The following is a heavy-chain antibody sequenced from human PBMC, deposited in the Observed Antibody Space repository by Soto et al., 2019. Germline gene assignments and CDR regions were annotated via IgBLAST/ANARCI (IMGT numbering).Heavy chain of an antibody. J-gene: IGHJ4*02. CDR3: ARGEGYGGSFDY. V-gene: IGHV3-21*01. CDR2: ISSSRSYI. CDR1: RFTFSSYA. D-gene: IGHD2-15*01. Sequence: EVQLVESGGGLVKPGGSLRLSCVASRFTFSSYAMNWVHQAPGKGLEWVSSISSSRSYIYYADSVKGRFAISRDNAKRSLYLQMNSLRAEDTAVYYCARGEGYGGSFDYWGQGTLVTVSS.